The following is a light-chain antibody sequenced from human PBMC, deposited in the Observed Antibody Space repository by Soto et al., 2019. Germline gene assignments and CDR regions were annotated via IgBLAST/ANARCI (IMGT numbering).Light chain of an antibody. CDR1: SSNIGAGYD. CDR2: GNS. Sequence: QSVLTQPPSVSGAPGQRVTISCTRSSSNIGAGYDVHWYQQLPGTAPKLLIYGNSNRPSGVPDRFSGSKSGTSASLVITGLQAEDEADYYCQSYDSSQHVVFGGGTKLTVL. J-gene: IGLJ2*01. CDR3: QSYDSSQHVV. V-gene: IGLV1-40*01.